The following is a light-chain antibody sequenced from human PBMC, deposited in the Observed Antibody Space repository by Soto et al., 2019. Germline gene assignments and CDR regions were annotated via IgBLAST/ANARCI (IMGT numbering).Light chain of an antibody. CDR1: NIGRKS. CDR2: DDR. Sequence: SYELTQPPSVSVAPGQTARITCGGSNIGRKSVHWYQQKPGQAPVVVVYDDRDRPSGIPERFSGSKSGSSASLAVSGLRSEDEAVYYCAAWDDSLRAWVFGGGTKLTVL. CDR3: AAWDDSLRAWV. V-gene: IGLV3-21*02. J-gene: IGLJ3*02.